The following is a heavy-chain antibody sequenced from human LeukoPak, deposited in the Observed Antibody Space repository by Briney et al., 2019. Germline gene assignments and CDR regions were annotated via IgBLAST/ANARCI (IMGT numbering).Heavy chain of an antibody. CDR2: INPNSGGT. D-gene: IGHD3/OR15-3a*01. Sequence: GASVKVSCKASGYTFTSYDINWVRQATGQGLEWMGWINPNSGGTNYAQKFQGRVTMTRDTSISTAYMELSRLRSDDTAVYYCARQAIFGLVPDYWGQGTLVTVSS. V-gene: IGHV1-2*02. CDR1: GYTFTSYD. CDR3: ARQAIFGLVPDY. J-gene: IGHJ4*02.